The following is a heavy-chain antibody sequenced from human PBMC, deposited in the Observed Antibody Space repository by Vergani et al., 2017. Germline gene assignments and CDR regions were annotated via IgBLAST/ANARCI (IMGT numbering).Heavy chain of an antibody. J-gene: IGHJ4*02. Sequence: EVQLLESGGGLVQPGGSLRLSCAASGFTFSSYAMSWVRQAPGKGLVWVSAISGSGGSTYYADSVKGRFTISRDNSKNTLYLQMNSLRAEDTAVYYCAKDSYYYDSSGYSGDDYWGQGTLVTVSS. D-gene: IGHD3-22*01. CDR2: ISGSGGST. V-gene: IGHV3-23*01. CDR1: GFTFSSYA. CDR3: AKDSYYYDSSGYSGDDY.